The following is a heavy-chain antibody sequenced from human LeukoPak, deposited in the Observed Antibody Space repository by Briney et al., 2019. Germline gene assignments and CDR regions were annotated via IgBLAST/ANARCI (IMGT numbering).Heavy chain of an antibody. J-gene: IGHJ4*02. CDR1: GXSISNYY. V-gene: IGHV4-59*01. Sequence: SETLSLTWTVSGXSISNYYGSWIRQPPGKGLEYIGYIYYSGSTNYNPSLKSRVTISVDTSKNQFSLKLSSVTAADTAVYYCARVQGSATKSYYFDYWGQGTLVTVSS. D-gene: IGHD6-19*01. CDR2: IYYSGST. CDR3: ARVQGSATKSYYFDY.